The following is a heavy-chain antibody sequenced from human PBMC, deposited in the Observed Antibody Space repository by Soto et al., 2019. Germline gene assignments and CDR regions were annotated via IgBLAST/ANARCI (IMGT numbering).Heavy chain of an antibody. D-gene: IGHD5-18*01. CDR1: GVSIKSDNW. CDR3: AAHRGNTYGPLDD. J-gene: IGHJ4*02. Sequence: QVQLQESGPGLVKPSGTLSLTCAVSGVSIKSDNWWTWVRQSPGKGLEWIAEIYHSGGTNYNPSLRTRVTISVDMSTNQFPLKLTSVTAADTAVYYCAAHRGNTYGPLDDWGQGNLVTVSS. CDR2: IYHSGGT. V-gene: IGHV4-4*02.